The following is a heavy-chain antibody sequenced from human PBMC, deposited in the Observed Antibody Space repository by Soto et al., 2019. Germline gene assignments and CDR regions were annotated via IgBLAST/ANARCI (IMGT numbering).Heavy chain of an antibody. D-gene: IGHD6-6*01. V-gene: IGHV3-23*01. CDR1: GFTFSNYA. CDR3: ARQAARNYIDS. Sequence: GGSLRLFCAASGFTFSNYAMSWVRQAPGKGLEWVSAISGDGGSTYYADSVKGRFTISRDNAENSVYLQMDSLRADDTAVYYCARQAARNYIDSWGQGNSVTVSS. CDR2: ISGDGGST. J-gene: IGHJ4*02.